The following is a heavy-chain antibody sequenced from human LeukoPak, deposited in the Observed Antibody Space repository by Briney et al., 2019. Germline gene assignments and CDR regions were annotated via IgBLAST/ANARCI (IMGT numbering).Heavy chain of an antibody. Sequence: SETLSLTCTVSGGSISSGGYYWSWIRQHPGKGLEWIGYIYYSGSTYYNPSLKSRVTISVDTSKNQFSLTLSSVTAADTAVYYCARDNRVTTRSRQVGYFDYWGQGTLVTVSS. V-gene: IGHV4-31*03. CDR3: ARDNRVTTRSRQVGYFDY. CDR2: IYYSGST. D-gene: IGHD4-17*01. J-gene: IGHJ4*02. CDR1: GGSISSGGYY.